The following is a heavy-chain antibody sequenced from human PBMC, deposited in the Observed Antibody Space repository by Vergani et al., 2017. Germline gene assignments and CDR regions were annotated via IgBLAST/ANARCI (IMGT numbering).Heavy chain of an antibody. Sequence: QVQLVQSGAEVKKPGASVKVSCKASGYTFTSYDINWVRQATGQGLEWMGRIIPILGIANYAQKFQGRVTITADKSTSTAYMELSSLRSEDTAVYYCAGERYSSGWYRDYWGQGTLVTVSS. CDR3: AGERYSSGWYRDY. CDR2: IIPILGIA. D-gene: IGHD6-19*01. CDR1: GYTFTSYD. V-gene: IGHV1-69*09. J-gene: IGHJ4*02.